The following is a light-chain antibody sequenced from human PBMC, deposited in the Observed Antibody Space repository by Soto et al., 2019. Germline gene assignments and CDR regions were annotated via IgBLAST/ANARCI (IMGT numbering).Light chain of an antibody. CDR2: EAS. CDR3: QQLNTLPFT. Sequence: DIQLTQSPSLLSSSVVCIVTITCLASHDISTYLAWYQQKPGKAPKLMIYEASTLQSGVPSRFSGSGSGTEFTLTISGLLPEDFATYHCQQLNTLPFTFGQGTRLEIK. J-gene: IGKJ5*01. V-gene: IGKV1-9*01. CDR1: HDISTY.